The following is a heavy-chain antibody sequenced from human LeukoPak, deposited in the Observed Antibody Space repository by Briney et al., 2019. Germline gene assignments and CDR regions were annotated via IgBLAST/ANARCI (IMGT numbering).Heavy chain of an antibody. D-gene: IGHD2-15*01. CDR3: ARDGGCSVGSRYHYLDY. CDR1: GGSISSADYY. V-gene: IGHV4-30-4*01. J-gene: IGHJ4*02. Sequence: PSETLSLTCTVSGGSISSADYYWTWVRQTPGKGLEWIGYIYYTGSTYYNPSLKRGVDMSVETSKNQFSLKLSSVTAADTAVYYCARDGGCSVGSRYHYLDYWGQGILVTVSS. CDR2: IYYTGST.